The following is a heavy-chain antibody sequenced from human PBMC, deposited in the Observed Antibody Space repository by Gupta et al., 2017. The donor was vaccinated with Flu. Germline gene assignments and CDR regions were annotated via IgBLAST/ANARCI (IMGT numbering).Heavy chain of an antibody. CDR3: ARGLIYGDYVRGTHFDL. J-gene: IGHJ2*01. D-gene: IGHD4-17*01. V-gene: IGHV4-34*01. CDR2: INHSGST. Sequence: QVQLQQWGAGLLKPSETLSLTCAVYGGSFSGYYWRWIRQPPGKGLEWIGEINHSGSTDYNPSLKSRVTISVDTSKNQFSLKLSSVTAADTAVYYCARGLIYGDYVRGTHFDLWGRGTLVTVSS. CDR1: GGSFSGYY.